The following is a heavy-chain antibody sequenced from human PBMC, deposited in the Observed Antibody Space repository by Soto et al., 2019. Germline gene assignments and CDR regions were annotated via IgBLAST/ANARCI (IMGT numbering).Heavy chain of an antibody. J-gene: IGHJ4*02. CDR1: GGSISNYY. D-gene: IGHD6-13*01. Sequence: SETLSLTCTVSGGSISNYYWSWIRQPPGKGLEWIGYISYSGSTNSNPSLKSRVTISVDTSKNQFSLKVSSVTAADTAVYYCARGTSSWYWVFGFWGQGTLVTVSS. CDR3: ARGTSSWYWVFGF. V-gene: IGHV4-59*01. CDR2: ISYSGST.